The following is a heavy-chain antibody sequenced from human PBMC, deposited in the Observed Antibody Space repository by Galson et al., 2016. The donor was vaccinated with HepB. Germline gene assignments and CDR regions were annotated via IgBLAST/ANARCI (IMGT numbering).Heavy chain of an antibody. CDR1: GFTFNTYA. V-gene: IGHV3-48*02. CDR2: INSRGDTT. Sequence: SLRLSCAASGFTFNTYAFNWVRQAPGKGLEWLSYINSRGDTTYYGDSLKGRFTTSRDNAQNSLYLEMNSLTDDDTAIYYCATFVGLGGSGWGQGTLVTVSS. D-gene: IGHD3/OR15-3a*01. CDR3: ATFVGLGGSG. J-gene: IGHJ4*02.